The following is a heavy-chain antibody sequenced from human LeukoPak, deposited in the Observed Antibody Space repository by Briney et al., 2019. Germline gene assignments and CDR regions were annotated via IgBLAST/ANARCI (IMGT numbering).Heavy chain of an antibody. D-gene: IGHD3-10*01. J-gene: IGHJ4*02. CDR2: INGSGGST. CDR3: AKITMVRGVID. CDR1: GCTFSSYA. Sequence: GGTLRLSCAASGCTFSSYAMSWVRQAPGKGLEWVSAINGSGGSTYYADSVKGRFTISRDNSKNTLYLQMNSLRAEDTAVYYCAKITMVRGVIDWGQGTLVTVSS. V-gene: IGHV3-23*01.